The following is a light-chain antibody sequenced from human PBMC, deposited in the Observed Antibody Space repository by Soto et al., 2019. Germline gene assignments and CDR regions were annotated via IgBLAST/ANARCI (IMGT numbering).Light chain of an antibody. CDR2: EVN. V-gene: IGLV2-8*01. Sequence: QSVLPQPPSASGSPGQSVPISFTGTSTDVGGYDYVSWYQQHPGKVPKRMIYEVNKRPSGVPDRFSGSKSGNTASLTVSGVKPEDEDAYYCTSYAGGNNVFGTGTKLTVL. CDR1: STDVGGYDY. CDR3: TSYAGGNNV. J-gene: IGLJ1*01.